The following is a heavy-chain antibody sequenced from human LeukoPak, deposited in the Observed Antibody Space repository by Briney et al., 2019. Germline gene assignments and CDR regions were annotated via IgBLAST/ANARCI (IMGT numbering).Heavy chain of an antibody. J-gene: IGHJ4*02. CDR1: GFTFSNYA. CDR2: ISYDGSNK. D-gene: IGHD2-15*01. CDR3: AKDRNRYCSGGSCLPEA. V-gene: IGHV3-30*18. Sequence: GGSLRLSCAASGFTFSNYAMSWVRQAPGKGLEWVAVISYDGSNKYYADSVKGRFTISRDNSKNTLYLQMNSLRAEDTAVYYCAKDRNRYCSGGSCLPEAWGQGALVTVSS.